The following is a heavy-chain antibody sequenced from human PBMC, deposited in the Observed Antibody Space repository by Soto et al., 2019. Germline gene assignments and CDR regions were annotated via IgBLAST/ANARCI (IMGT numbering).Heavy chain of an antibody. D-gene: IGHD3-16*01. CDR2: VFYGGT. V-gene: IGHV4-59*01. Sequence: TSETLSLTCSVSGRSMSSNYWSWIRQSPDKGLEWLGYVFYGGTDYNPSLGGRVSMSVETSKSQFSLKLTSVTVADTAVYYCASYRGALYFESWGPGILATVSS. CDR3: ASYRGALYFES. J-gene: IGHJ4*02. CDR1: GRSMSSNY.